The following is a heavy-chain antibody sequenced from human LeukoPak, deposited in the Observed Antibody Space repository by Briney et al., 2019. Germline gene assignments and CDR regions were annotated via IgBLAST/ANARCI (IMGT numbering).Heavy chain of an antibody. CDR3: AKGDYSTSFNWFDP. J-gene: IGHJ5*02. CDR2: ISGSGGST. D-gene: IGHD6-6*01. CDR1: GFTFSNFG. Sequence: GGSLRLSCAASGFTFSNFGMSWVRQAPGKGLEWVSGISGSGGSTYYAESVKGRFTISRDNSKNTLYLQMNSLRAEDTAVYYCAKGDYSTSFNWFDPWGQGTLVTASS. V-gene: IGHV3-23*01.